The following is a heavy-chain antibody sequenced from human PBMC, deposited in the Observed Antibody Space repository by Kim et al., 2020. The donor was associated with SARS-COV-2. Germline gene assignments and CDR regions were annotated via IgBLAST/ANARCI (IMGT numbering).Heavy chain of an antibody. CDR2: ISYDGSNK. J-gene: IGHJ4*02. CDR3: ARENKCFDY. CDR1: GFTFSSYA. V-gene: IGHV3-30-3*01. Sequence: GGSLRLSCAASGFTFSSYAMHWVRQAPGKGLEWVAVISYDGSNKYYADSVKGRFTISRDNSKNTLYLQMNSLRAEDTAVYYCARENKCFDYWGQGTLVTVSS.